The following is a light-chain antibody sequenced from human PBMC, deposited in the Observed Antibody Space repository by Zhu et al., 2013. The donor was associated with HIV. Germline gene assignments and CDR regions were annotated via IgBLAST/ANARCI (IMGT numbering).Light chain of an antibody. V-gene: IGLV3-19*02. CDR1: SLRSYY. Sequence: SSELTQDPAVSVALGQTVRITCQGDSLRSYYASWYQQKPGQAPVRVIYGKNNRPSGIPDRFSGSNSGNTASLTITGAQAEDEADYYCCSYTARSTAVFGGGTKLTVV. CDR2: GKN. CDR3: CSYTARSTAV. J-gene: IGLJ2*01.